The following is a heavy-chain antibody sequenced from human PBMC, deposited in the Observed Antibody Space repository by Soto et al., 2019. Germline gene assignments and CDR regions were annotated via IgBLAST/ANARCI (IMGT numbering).Heavy chain of an antibody. CDR1: GYTFSGFY. Sequence: ASVKVSCKASGYTFSGFYMHWVRQAPGQGLEWMGWINPNSGGTKSAEKFQGRVTMTRDTSISTAYMELSRLTSDDTAVYYCASTAVTGTAGLDFWGQGTLVTVSS. D-gene: IGHD6-19*01. CDR3: ASTAVTGTAGLDF. CDR2: INPNSGGT. J-gene: IGHJ4*02. V-gene: IGHV1-2*02.